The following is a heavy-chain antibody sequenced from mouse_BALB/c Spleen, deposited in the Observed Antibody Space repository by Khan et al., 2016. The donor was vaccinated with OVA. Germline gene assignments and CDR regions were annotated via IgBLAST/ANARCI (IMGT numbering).Heavy chain of an antibody. J-gene: IGHJ4*01. CDR1: GFNIKDTY. CDR3: ARPFYYYDALDY. D-gene: IGHD1-1*01. V-gene: IGHV14-3*02. Sequence: VQLKQSGAELVKPGASVKLSCTPSGFNIKDTYIHWVKQRPEQGLERIGRIDPANGNTQYDPKFQGKAPMTADTSSNTAYLRLSSLTSEDTAVYYCARPFYYYDALDYWGQGTSVTVSS. CDR2: IDPANGNT.